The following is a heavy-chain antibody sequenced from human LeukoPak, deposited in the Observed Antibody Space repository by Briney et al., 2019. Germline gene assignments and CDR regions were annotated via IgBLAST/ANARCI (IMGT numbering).Heavy chain of an antibody. J-gene: IGHJ4*02. CDR1: GFTFSDYG. V-gene: IGHV3-33*01. CDR2: IWYDGGKK. Sequence: GRSLRLSCAASGFTFSDYGMYWVRQAPGKGLEWVALIWYDGGKKYYIDSVRGRFTISRDNSKNTLYLQMNSLRAEDTAVYYCARDGRGFDYWGQGTLVTVSS. CDR3: ARDGRGFDY.